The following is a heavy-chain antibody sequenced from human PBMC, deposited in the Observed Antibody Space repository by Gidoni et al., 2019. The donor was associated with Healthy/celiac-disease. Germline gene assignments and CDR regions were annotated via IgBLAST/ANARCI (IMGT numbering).Heavy chain of an antibody. CDR2: ISSSSSYT. CDR3: AREALLT. D-gene: IGHD2-21*01. V-gene: IGHV3-11*06. Sequence: VQVGASGGRLVKPGGSLRLSCADSGFTFGDYYMSWLRQAPGKGLEGVSYISSSSSYTNYADSVKGRFTISRDNAKNSRYLQMNSLRAEDTAVYYCAREALLTWGQGTLVTVSS. J-gene: IGHJ5*02. CDR1: GFTFGDYY.